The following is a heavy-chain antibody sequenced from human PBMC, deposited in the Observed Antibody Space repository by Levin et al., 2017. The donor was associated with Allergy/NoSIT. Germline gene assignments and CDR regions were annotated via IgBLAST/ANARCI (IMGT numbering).Heavy chain of an antibody. CDR2: IDWDDHK. V-gene: IGHV2-70*04. D-gene: IGHD6-19*01. J-gene: IGHJ4*02. Sequence: SGPTLVKPTQTLTLTCTFSGFSLSSRGMRVGWIRQPPGKTLEWLARIDWDDHKFYNTSLKTRLTISKDTSKNQVVLTMTNLDPVETATYYCARWTRSGWFDYWGQGTLVTVSS. CDR1: GFSLSSRGMR. CDR3: ARWTRSGWFDY.